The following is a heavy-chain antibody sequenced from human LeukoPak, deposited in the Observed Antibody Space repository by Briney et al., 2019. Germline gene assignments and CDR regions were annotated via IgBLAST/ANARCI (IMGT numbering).Heavy chain of an antibody. CDR2: IYHNGST. V-gene: IGHV4-39*01. Sequence: PSETLSLTCTVSGGSISSSSYYCGWIRQPPGRGLEWIGSIYHNGSTYYNPSLKSRVTLSVETSKNQFSLKLSSVTAADTAVYYCAGSTYDNWFDPWGQGTLVTVSS. D-gene: IGHD2-8*01. CDR1: GGSISSSSYY. CDR3: AGSTYDNWFDP. J-gene: IGHJ5*02.